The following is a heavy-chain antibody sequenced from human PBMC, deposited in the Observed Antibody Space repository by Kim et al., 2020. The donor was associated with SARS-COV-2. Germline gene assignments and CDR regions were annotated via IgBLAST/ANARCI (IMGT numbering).Heavy chain of an antibody. CDR2: ISYDGSNK. Sequence: LSLTCAASGFTFSSYGMHWVRQAPGKGLEWVAVISYDGSNKYYADSVKGRFTISRDNSKNTLYLQMNSLRAEDTAVYYCAKEYVWGSYRMERVDYWGQGTLVTVSS. D-gene: IGHD3-16*02. CDR1: GFTFSSYG. V-gene: IGHV3-30*18. J-gene: IGHJ4*02. CDR3: AKEYVWGSYRMERVDY.